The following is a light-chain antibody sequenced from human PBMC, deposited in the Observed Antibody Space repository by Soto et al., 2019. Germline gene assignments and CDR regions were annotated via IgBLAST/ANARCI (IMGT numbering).Light chain of an antibody. CDR1: SSDVGGYNY. Sequence: QSVLTQPASVSGSPGQSITISCTGTSSDVGGYNYVSWYQQHPGRAPKLIIYEVSNRPSGVSNRFSGSKSGNTASLTISGIQAEDEADYYCSSYASNYILYVFGTGTKVTVL. V-gene: IGLV2-14*01. CDR2: EVS. J-gene: IGLJ1*01. CDR3: SSYASNYILYV.